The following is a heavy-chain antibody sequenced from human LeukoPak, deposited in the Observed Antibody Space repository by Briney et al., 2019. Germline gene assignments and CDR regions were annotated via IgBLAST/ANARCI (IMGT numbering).Heavy chain of an antibody. J-gene: IGHJ4*01. CDR3: ARVLASGHSPLLY. D-gene: IGHD3-22*01. Sequence: ASVKVSCKASGYSFNGYYIHWVRQAPGQGPEWMGWISPHSGDTNYEPKFQGRVTMTRDTSISTAYMELSRLISDDTAEYYCARVLASGHSPLLYWGHGTLVTVSS. V-gene: IGHV1-2*02. CDR2: ISPHSGDT. CDR1: GYSFNGYY.